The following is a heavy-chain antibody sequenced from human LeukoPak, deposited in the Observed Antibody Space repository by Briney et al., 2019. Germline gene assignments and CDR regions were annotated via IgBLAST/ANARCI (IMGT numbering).Heavy chain of an antibody. CDR3: ARSSLMVGATLFDY. CDR2: IYYSGST. J-gene: IGHJ4*02. CDR1: GGSISSYY. Sequence: SETLSLTCTVSGGSISSYYWSRIRQPPGKGLEWIGYIYYSGSTNYCPSLKSRVSISLDTSKNQFSLKLSSVTAADTAVYYCARSSLMVGATLFDYWGQGTLVTVSS. V-gene: IGHV4-59*08. D-gene: IGHD1-26*01.